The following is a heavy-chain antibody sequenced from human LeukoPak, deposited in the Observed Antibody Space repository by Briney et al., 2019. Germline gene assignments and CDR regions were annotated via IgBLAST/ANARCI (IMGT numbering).Heavy chain of an antibody. V-gene: IGHV4-34*01. J-gene: IGHJ4*02. Sequence: SETLSLTCAVYGGSFSGYYWSWIRQPPGKGLEWIGGINHSGSTNYNPSLKSRVTISVDTSKNQFSLKLSSVTAADTAVYYCARGVRGDYWGQGTLVTVSS. CDR1: GGSFSGYY. CDR2: INHSGST. CDR3: ARGVRGDY.